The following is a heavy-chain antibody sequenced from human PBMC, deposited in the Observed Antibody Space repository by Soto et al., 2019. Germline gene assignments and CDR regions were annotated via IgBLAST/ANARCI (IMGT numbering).Heavy chain of an antibody. Sequence: QVQLVQSGAEVQKPGSSVKVSCKASGGTFSSYAISWVRQAPGQGLEWMGGIIPIFGTANYAQKFQGRVTITADESTSTAYMELSSLRSEDTAVYYCARVVREYQLLFRYYYGMDVWGQGTTVTVSS. CDR1: GGTFSSYA. D-gene: IGHD2-2*01. CDR2: IIPIFGTA. V-gene: IGHV1-69*01. CDR3: ARVVREYQLLFRYYYGMDV. J-gene: IGHJ6*02.